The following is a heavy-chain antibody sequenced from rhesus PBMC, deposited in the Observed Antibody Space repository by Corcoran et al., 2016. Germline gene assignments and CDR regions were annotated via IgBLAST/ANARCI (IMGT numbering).Heavy chain of an antibody. CDR3: TSPVRYRFDV. V-gene: IGHV4-80*01. Sequence: QVQLQESGPGLVKPSETLSLTCAVSGVSFRSYWWNWIRQPPGKGLEWIGEINGYSVSTNSNPSLQSRGTISRDVSKNQFSLRLTSVTAADTAVYYCTSPVRYRFDVWGPGVLVSVSS. CDR2: INGYSVST. J-gene: IGHJ5-1*01. D-gene: IGHD3-9*01. CDR1: GVSFRSYW.